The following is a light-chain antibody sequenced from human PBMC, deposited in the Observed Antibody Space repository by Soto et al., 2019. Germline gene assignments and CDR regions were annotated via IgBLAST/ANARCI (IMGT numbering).Light chain of an antibody. CDR1: QSVSSSY. CDR3: QQYDSSPLT. Sequence: EIVLTQSPGTLSLSPGERASLSCRASQSVSSSYLAWHQQKSGQAPRLLIYGASSRATGIPDRFSGSGSGTDFTLTISRLEPEDFAVYYCQQYDSSPLTFGGGTKVEIK. J-gene: IGKJ4*01. CDR2: GAS. V-gene: IGKV3-20*01.